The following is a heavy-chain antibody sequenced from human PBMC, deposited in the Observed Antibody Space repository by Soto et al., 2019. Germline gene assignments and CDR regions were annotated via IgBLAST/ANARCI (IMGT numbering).Heavy chain of an antibody. J-gene: IGHJ5*02. D-gene: IGHD3-10*01. CDR2: ISAYNGNT. V-gene: IGHV1-18*01. Sequence: GASGKVSCKASGYTFTSYGISWGRQAPGQGLEWMGWISAYNGNTNYAQKLQGRVTMTTDTSTSTAYMELRSLRSDDTAVYYCARAPMVRGVMVNWFDPWGQGTLVTVSS. CDR1: GYTFTSYG. CDR3: ARAPMVRGVMVNWFDP.